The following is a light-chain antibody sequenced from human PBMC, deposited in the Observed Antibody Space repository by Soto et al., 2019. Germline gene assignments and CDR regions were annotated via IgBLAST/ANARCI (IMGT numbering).Light chain of an antibody. CDR1: SSDVGGYNF. Sequence: QSVLTHPASVSGSPGQSITISCTGTSSDVGGYNFVSWYQQHPGKAPKLMIYEVSNRPSGVSNRFSGSKSGNTASLTISGLQAEDVADYYCSSYTSSTPLGYVFGTGTKVTVL. V-gene: IGLV2-14*01. CDR3: SSYTSSTPLGYV. J-gene: IGLJ1*01. CDR2: EVS.